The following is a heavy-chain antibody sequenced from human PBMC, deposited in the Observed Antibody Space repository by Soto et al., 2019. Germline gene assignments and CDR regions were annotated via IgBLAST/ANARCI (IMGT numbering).Heavy chain of an antibody. D-gene: IGHD3-22*01. CDR2: ISSSSSTI. J-gene: IGHJ4*02. V-gene: IGHV3-48*02. CDR3: ARDQDDSSGYYFYG. Sequence: EVQLVESGGGLVQPGGSLRLSCAASGFTFSSYSMNWVRQAPGKGLEWVSYISSSSSTIYYADSVKGRFTISRDNAKNSLYLQMNSLRDEDTAVYYCARDQDDSSGYYFYGWGQGTLVTVSS. CDR1: GFTFSSYS.